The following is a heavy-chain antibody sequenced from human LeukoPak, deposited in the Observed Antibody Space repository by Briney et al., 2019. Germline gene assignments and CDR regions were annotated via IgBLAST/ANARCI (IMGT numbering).Heavy chain of an antibody. CDR1: GYTFTGYY. CDR2: MNPGSGDT. Sequence: ASVKVSCKASGYTFTGYYIHWVRLAPGQGLEWMAWMNPGSGDTGYEGKFQARLTMSSNTSITTASMELSSLTSEDTAVYYCARSRRGYYMDVWGKGTTVIVSS. J-gene: IGHJ6*03. CDR3: ARSRRGYYMDV. V-gene: IGHV1-8*02.